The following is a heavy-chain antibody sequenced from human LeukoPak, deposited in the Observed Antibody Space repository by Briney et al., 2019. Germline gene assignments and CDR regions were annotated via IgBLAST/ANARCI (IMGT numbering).Heavy chain of an antibody. Sequence: SGGSLRLSCAASGFTFSSYAIHWVRQAPGKGLEWVAVISNDGRNKLYADSVKGRFTISRDNSKNTLYLQMNSLRAEDTAVYYCAKEDYGNFDYWGQGTLVTVSS. D-gene: IGHD4-17*01. CDR1: GFTFSSYA. V-gene: IGHV3-30*04. CDR2: ISNDGRNK. J-gene: IGHJ4*02. CDR3: AKEDYGNFDY.